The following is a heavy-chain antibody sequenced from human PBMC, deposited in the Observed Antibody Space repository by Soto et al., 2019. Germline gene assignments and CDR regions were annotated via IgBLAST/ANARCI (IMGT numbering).Heavy chain of an antibody. CDR3: AGGMAGLDV. Sequence: DVQLVESGGGVVQPGGSLRLSCAASGLSFNIYWMHWVRQVPGKGLVWLARMHSDGSHTIYVDSGKGRFTISRDNAKNTVSLQMDSLRDEDTGVYYCAGGMAGLDVWGQGTTGTVSS. J-gene: IGHJ6*02. V-gene: IGHV3-74*01. CDR2: MHSDGSHT. CDR1: GLSFNIYW.